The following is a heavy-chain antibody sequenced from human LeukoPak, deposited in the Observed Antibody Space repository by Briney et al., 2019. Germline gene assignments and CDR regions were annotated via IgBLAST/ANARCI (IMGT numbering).Heavy chain of an antibody. Sequence: GGSLRLSCAASGFTFSISFMHWVRQAPGKGLEWVAGISSKGDSEHYADPVKCRFTISRDNSKNMLFLLMNSLRPEDTAMYYCVRAGSSSGHCDNFDMWGQGTVITVSS. CDR1: GFTFSISF. J-gene: IGHJ3*02. V-gene: IGHV3-30*03. D-gene: IGHD3-22*01. CDR3: VRAGSSSGHCDNFDM. CDR2: ISSKGDSE.